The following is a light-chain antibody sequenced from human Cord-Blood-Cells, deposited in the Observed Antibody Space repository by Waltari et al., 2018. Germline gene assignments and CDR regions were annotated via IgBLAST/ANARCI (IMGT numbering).Light chain of an antibody. CDR1: SSNIGSNY. Sequence: QSVLTQPPSASGTPGQRVTISCSGSSSNIGSNYVYWYQQPPRTAPKLLIYRNNRRPSGVPDRFSGSKSGTSASLAISGLRSEDEADYYCAAWDDSLSGPVFGGGTKLTVL. V-gene: IGLV1-47*01. J-gene: IGLJ3*02. CDR3: AAWDDSLSGPV. CDR2: RNN.